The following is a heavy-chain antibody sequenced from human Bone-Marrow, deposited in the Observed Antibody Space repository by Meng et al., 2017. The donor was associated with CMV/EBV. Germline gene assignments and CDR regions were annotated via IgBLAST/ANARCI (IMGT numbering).Heavy chain of an antibody. D-gene: IGHD4-17*01. CDR2: SSRSGDTV. CDR3: ARAGDYNKGLDY. V-gene: IGHV3-11*04. CDR1: GFTVSNNY. Sequence: GGSLRLSCAASGFTVSNNYMSWVRQAPGKGLEWVSYSSRSGDTVYYADSVKGRFTISRDNAKNSLYLQMNSLRAEDTAVYYCARAGDYNKGLDYWGQGTLVTGSS. J-gene: IGHJ4*02.